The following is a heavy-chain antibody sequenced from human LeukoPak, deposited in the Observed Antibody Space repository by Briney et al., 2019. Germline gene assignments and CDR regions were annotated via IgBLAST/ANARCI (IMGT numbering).Heavy chain of an antibody. V-gene: IGHV4-59*01. CDR3: ARSGTYGSGSDTGLMYNWFDP. CDR2: IYYSGST. D-gene: IGHD3-10*01. Sequence: KASETLSLTCTVSGGSISSYYWSWIRQPPGKGLEWIGYIYYSGSTNYNPSLKSRVTISVDTSKNQFSLKLSSVTAADTAVYYCARSGTYGSGSDTGLMYNWFDPWGQGTLVTVSS. CDR1: GGSISSYY. J-gene: IGHJ5*02.